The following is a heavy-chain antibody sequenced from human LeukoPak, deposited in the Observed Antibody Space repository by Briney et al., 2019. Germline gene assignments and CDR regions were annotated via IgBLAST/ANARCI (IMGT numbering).Heavy chain of an antibody. CDR3: ARVLLERPGIDSFDI. D-gene: IGHD1-1*01. CDR2: INSGSSIM. Sequence: PGGSLRLSCGASGFTLSSYSMDWVRQAPGKGLEWVSHINSGSSIMYYADSVKGRFTISRDNAGNSLYLQMNSLRAADAAVYYCARVLLERPGIDSFDIWGQGTMVTVSS. J-gene: IGHJ3*02. CDR1: GFTLSSYS. V-gene: IGHV3-48*01.